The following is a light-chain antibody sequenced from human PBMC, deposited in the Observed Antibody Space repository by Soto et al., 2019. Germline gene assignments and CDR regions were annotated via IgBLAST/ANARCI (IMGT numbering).Light chain of an antibody. CDR3: QQYNSDWWT. J-gene: IGKJ1*01. V-gene: IGKV1-5*03. Sequence: DIQMTQSPSTLSASVGDSVTISCRASQTIRTWLAWYQQKPGKAPKVLIYKASSLDSGVPSRFSGSGSGTEFTLTIRGLQPDDFATYYCQQYNSDWWTFGQGT. CDR2: KAS. CDR1: QTIRTW.